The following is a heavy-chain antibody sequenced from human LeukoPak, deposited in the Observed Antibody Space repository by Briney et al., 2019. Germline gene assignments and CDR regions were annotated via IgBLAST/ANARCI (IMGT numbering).Heavy chain of an antibody. CDR1: GYTFTSYY. J-gene: IGHJ4*02. D-gene: IGHD3-3*01. CDR2: INPSGGST. CDR3: ARVGGTIFGVVISGYYFDY. V-gene: IGHV1-46*01. Sequence: ASVKVSCKASGYTFTSYYMHWVRQAPGQGLEWMGIINPSGGSTSYAQKFQGRVTMTRDTSTSTVYMELSSLRSEDTAVYYCARVGGTIFGVVISGYYFDYWGQGTLVTVSP.